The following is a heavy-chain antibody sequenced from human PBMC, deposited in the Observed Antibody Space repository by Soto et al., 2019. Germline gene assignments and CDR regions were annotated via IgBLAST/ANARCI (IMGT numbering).Heavy chain of an antibody. CDR2: LHFSGST. Sequence: QLQLHESGPGLVKPSETLSLTCTVSGASISTSAYYWGWVRQPPGKGLEWIGSLHFSGSTYYNPSLRSRVTFSVDASKNHLSLKLTSVTAADTAIYYCARPSLIGGKAAFGYWGQGTLVIVSS. D-gene: IGHD2-15*01. J-gene: IGHJ4*02. V-gene: IGHV4-39*02. CDR3: ARPSLIGGKAAFGY. CDR1: GASISTSAYY.